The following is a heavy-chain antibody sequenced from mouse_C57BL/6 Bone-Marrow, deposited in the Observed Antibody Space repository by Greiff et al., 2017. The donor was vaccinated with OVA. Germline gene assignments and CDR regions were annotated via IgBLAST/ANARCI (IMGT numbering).Heavy chain of an antibody. D-gene: IGHD2-2*01. Sequence: VQLQQSGAELVRPGASVKLSCTASGFNIKDDYMHWVKQRPEQGLEWIGWIDPENGDTEYASKFQGKATITADTSSNTAYLQLSSLTSEDTAVYYCTTFGYLSWFAYWGQGTLVTVSA. CDR1: GFNIKDDY. CDR3: TTFGYLSWFAY. V-gene: IGHV14-4*01. J-gene: IGHJ3*01. CDR2: IDPENGDT.